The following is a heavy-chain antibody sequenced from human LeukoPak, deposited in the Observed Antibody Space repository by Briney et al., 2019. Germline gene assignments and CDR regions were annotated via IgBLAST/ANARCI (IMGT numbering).Heavy chain of an antibody. CDR3: AKADAFGYDFWSGYFDY. D-gene: IGHD3-3*01. CDR2: ISWNSGSI. J-gene: IGHJ4*02. CDR1: GFTFDDYA. Sequence: PGGSLRLSCAASGFTFDDYAMHWVRHAPGKGLEWVSGISWNSGSIGYADSVKGRFTISRDNAKNSLYLQMNSLRAEDTALYYCAKADAFGYDFWSGYFDYWGQGTLVTVSS. V-gene: IGHV3-9*01.